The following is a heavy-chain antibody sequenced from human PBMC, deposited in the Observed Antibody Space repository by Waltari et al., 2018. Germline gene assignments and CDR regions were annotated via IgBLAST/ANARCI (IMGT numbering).Heavy chain of an antibody. D-gene: IGHD5-12*01. CDR2: INHSGST. J-gene: IGHJ4*02. Sequence: QVQLHQWGAGLLKPSETLSLTCAVYGGSFSGYYWSWIRQPPGKGLEWIGEINHSGSTNYNPSLKSRVTISVDTSKNQFSLKLSSLTAADTAVYYCARGDGGYAVYYFDYWGQGTLVTVSS. V-gene: IGHV4-34*01. CDR3: ARGDGGYAVYYFDY. CDR1: GGSFSGYY.